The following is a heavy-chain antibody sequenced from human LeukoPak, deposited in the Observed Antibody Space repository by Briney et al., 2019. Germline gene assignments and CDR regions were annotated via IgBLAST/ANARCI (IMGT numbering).Heavy chain of an antibody. CDR2: ISCYNGDT. D-gene: IGHD6-19*01. CDR3: ARDPSNTSGWYQYFDA. Sequence: GASVKVSCKASGYTFTHHGIAWIRQAPGQGLEWLGWISCYNGDTIYAQKFQGRVTLTTEKSTSTVYMELRSLTSDDTAMYYCARDPSNTSGWYQYFDAWGRGTLVSVSS. J-gene: IGHJ2*01. V-gene: IGHV1-18*01. CDR1: GYTFTHHG.